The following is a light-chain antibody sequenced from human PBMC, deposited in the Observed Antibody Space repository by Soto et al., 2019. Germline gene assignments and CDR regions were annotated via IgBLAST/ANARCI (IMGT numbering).Light chain of an antibody. CDR3: QQYGNSSFT. Sequence: EIVLTQSPGTLSLSPGERATLSCRASQSVRSSYLAWYQRIPGQAPRLLVYGASSRATGIPDRFSGSGSGTDFTLTIRRLEPEDFAVYYCQQYGNSSFTFGGGTKVEIK. V-gene: IGKV3-20*01. J-gene: IGKJ4*01. CDR2: GAS. CDR1: QSVRSSY.